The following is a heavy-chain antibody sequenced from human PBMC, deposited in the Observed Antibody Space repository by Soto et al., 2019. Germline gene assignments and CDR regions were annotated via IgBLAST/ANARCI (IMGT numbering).Heavy chain of an antibody. CDR3: ARGGVGVAVREYYFDY. V-gene: IGHV4-34*01. CDR2: INHSGST. J-gene: IGHJ4*02. Sequence: ETLSLTCAVYGGSFSGYYWSWIRQPPGKGLEWIGEINHSGSTNYNPSLKSRVTISLDTSKNQFSLKLSSVTAADTAAYYCARGGVGVAVREYYFDYWGQGTLVTVSS. CDR1: GGSFSGYY. D-gene: IGHD3-3*01.